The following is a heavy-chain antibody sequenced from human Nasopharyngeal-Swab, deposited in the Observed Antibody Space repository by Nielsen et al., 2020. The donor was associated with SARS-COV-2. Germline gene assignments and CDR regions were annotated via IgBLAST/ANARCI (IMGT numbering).Heavy chain of an antibody. D-gene: IGHD3-10*01. CDR3: ARRAGPAVLYNWFDP. J-gene: IGHJ5*02. CDR1: GGSFSGYY. V-gene: IGHV4-34*01. CDR2: INHSGST. Sequence: SETLSLTCAVYGGSFSGYYWSWIRQPPGKGLEWIGEINHSGSTNYNPSLKSRATISVDTSKNQFSLKLSSVTAADTAVYYCARRAGPAVLYNWFDPWGQGTLVTVSS.